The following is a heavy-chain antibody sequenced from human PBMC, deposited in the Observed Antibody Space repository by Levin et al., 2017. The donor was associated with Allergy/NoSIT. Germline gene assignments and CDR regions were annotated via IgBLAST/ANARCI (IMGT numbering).Heavy chain of an antibody. D-gene: IGHD3-10*01. CDR2: IYHSGST. V-gene: IGHV4-30-4*01. Sequence: PSQTLSLTCIVSGDSISSGDYYWNWIRQPPGKGLEWIGSIYHSGSTYYNPSLKSRVSISVDTSRNQFSLELSSVTVADTALYYCARDWGRDTMAENWFDPWGQGTLVTVSS. J-gene: IGHJ5*02. CDR1: GDSISSGDYY. CDR3: ARDWGRDTMAENWFDP.